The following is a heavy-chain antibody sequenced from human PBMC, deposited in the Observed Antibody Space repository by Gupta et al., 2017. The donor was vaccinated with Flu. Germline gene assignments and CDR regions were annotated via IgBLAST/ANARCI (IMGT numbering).Heavy chain of an antibody. J-gene: IGHJ4*02. CDR3: ARDAYTAAPPPFDS. Sequence: EVQLVESGGGLVQPGESLRLSCAASGFTFTNHEMSWVLQAPGKGLEWVSYISISGNTVYYADSVRGRFTISRDNAKNSLSLQMHSLRAEDTAVYYCARDAYTAAPPPFDSWGQGTLVTVSS. V-gene: IGHV3-48*03. CDR2: ISISGNTV. D-gene: IGHD5-18*01. CDR1: GFTFTNHE.